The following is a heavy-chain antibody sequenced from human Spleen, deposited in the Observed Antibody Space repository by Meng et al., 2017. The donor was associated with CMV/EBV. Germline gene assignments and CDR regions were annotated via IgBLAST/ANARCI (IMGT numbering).Heavy chain of an antibody. CDR2: IYYSGST. CDR3: ARVLGYDFWSGYYNYGMDV. V-gene: IGHV4-61*01. D-gene: IGHD3-3*01. Sequence: SETLSLTCTVSGGSISRSIYYWSWIRQPPGKGLEWIGYIYYSGSTNYNPSLKSRVTISVDTSKNQFSLKLSSVTAADTAVYYCARVLGYDFWSGYYNYGMDVWGQGTTVTVSS. CDR1: GGSISRSIYY. J-gene: IGHJ6*02.